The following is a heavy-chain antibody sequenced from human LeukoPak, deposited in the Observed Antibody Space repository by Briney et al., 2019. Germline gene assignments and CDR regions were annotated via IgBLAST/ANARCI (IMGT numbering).Heavy chain of an antibody. CDR3: ARADTAMVTDY. CDR1: GFTFDDYG. V-gene: IGHV3-20*04. CDR2: INWNGGST. D-gene: IGHD5-18*01. Sequence: GGSLRLSCAASGFTFDDYGMRWVRQAPGKGLEWVSGINWNGGSTGYADSVKGRFTISRDNAKNSLYLQMNSLRAEDTALYYCARADTAMVTDYWGQGTLVTVSS. J-gene: IGHJ4*02.